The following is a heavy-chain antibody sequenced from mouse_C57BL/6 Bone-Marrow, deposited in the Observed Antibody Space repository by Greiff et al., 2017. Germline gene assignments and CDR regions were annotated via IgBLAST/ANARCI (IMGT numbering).Heavy chain of an antibody. D-gene: IGHD2-5*01. CDR2: SYPGSGST. Sequence: QVQLQQPGPELVKPGASVKMSCKASGYTFTSYWITWVKQRPGQGLEWIGDSYPGSGSTNYNEKFKSKATLTVDKSSSTAYMQLSSLTSEDSAVYYCARRCYSNSGYFAVWDRGSGVTVSS. CDR1: GYTFTSYW. CDR3: ARRCYSNSGYFAV. J-gene: IGHJ1*03. V-gene: IGHV1-55*01.